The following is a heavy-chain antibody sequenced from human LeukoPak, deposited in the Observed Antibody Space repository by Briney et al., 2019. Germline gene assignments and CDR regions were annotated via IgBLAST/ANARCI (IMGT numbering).Heavy chain of an antibody. V-gene: IGHV3-30-3*01. CDR1: GFTFSSYA. CDR3: AKDPPIVVVPAADYFDY. J-gene: IGHJ4*02. D-gene: IGHD2-2*01. CDR2: ISYDGSNK. Sequence: GGSLRLSCAASGFTFSSYAMHWVRQAPGKGLEWVAVISYDGSNKYYADSVKGRFTISRDNSKNTLYLQMNSLRAEDTAVYYCAKDPPIVVVPAADYFDYWGQGTLVTVSS.